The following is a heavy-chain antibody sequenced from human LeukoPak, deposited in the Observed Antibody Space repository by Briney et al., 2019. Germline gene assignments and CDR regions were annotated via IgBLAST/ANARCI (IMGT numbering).Heavy chain of an antibody. V-gene: IGHV1-2*02. D-gene: IGHD3-10*01. CDR1: GYTFSGYF. CDR2: INPNSGGT. J-gene: IGHJ4*02. Sequence: ASVKVSCKASGYTFSGYFMHWVRQAPGQGLEWMGWINPNSGGTNYAQKFQGMVTMTGDTSTSTVYMELSSLRSEDTAVYYCARDREHGSGSYPKDYWGQGTLVTVSS. CDR3: ARDREHGSGSYPKDY.